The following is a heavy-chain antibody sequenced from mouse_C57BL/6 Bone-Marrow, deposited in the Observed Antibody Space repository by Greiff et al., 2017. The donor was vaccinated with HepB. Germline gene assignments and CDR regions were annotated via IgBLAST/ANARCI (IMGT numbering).Heavy chain of an antibody. Sequence: QVQLQQSGPELVKPGASVKISCKASGYAFSSSWMNWVKQRPGKGLEWIGRIYPGDGDTNYNGKFKGKATLTADKSSSTAYMQLSSLTSEDSAVYFCARRMDYEGAMDYWGQGTSVTVSS. CDR1: GYAFSSSW. CDR2: IYPGDGDT. V-gene: IGHV1-82*01. CDR3: ARRMDYEGAMDY. D-gene: IGHD2-4*01. J-gene: IGHJ4*01.